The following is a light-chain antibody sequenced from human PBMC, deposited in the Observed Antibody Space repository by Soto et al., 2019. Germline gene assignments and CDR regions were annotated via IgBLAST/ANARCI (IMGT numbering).Light chain of an antibody. CDR2: GAS. CDR1: QSIFSNY. CDR3: QQYGTSPRT. J-gene: IGKJ1*01. Sequence: EVMLTQSTGTLSLSPGERATLSCRASQSIFSNYLAWYQQKSGHAPRLLIYGASNRATGIPDRFSGSGSGTDFPLTISSLEPEDFAVYYCQQYGTSPRTFGQGTKVEFK. V-gene: IGKV3-20*01.